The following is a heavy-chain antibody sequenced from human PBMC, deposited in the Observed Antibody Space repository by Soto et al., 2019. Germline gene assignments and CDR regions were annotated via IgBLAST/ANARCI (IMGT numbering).Heavy chain of an antibody. V-gene: IGHV1-18*01. D-gene: IGHD2-15*01. J-gene: IGHJ6*03. CDR1: GYTFTSYG. CDR3: AREINGGPGDYYYYMDV. Sequence: QVQLVQSGAEVKKPGASVKVSCKASGYTFTSYGISWVRQAPGQGLEWLGWISAYNGNTNYAQKLQGRVTMTTDTSTSTAYMELRSLRSDDTAVYYCAREINGGPGDYYYYMDVWGKGTTVTVSS. CDR2: ISAYNGNT.